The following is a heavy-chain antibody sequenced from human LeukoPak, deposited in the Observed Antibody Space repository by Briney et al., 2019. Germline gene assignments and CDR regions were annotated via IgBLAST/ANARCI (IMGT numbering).Heavy chain of an antibody. D-gene: IGHD3-22*01. Sequence: GASVKVSCKASGYTFTSYGISWVRQAPGQGLEWMGWISAYNGNTNYAQKLQGRVTMTTDTSTGTAYMELRSLRSDDTAVYYCARAGWGYYDSSGYPHYYYYYMDVWGKGTTVTVSS. J-gene: IGHJ6*03. CDR1: GYTFTSYG. V-gene: IGHV1-18*01. CDR3: ARAGWGYYDSSGYPHYYYYYMDV. CDR2: ISAYNGNT.